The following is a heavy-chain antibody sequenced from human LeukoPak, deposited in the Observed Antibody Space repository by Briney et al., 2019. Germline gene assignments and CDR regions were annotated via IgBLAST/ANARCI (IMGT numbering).Heavy chain of an antibody. Sequence: GASVKVSCKASGYAFTRSAMNWVRQDPGQGLEFMGWINTNTGNPTYAQGFTGRFVFSLDTSVSTAYLQISSLKAEDTAVYYCARVVDSSGWSNWGQGTLVTVSS. D-gene: IGHD6-19*01. CDR3: ARVVDSSGWSN. J-gene: IGHJ4*02. CDR2: INTNTGNP. V-gene: IGHV7-4-1*02. CDR1: GYAFTRSA.